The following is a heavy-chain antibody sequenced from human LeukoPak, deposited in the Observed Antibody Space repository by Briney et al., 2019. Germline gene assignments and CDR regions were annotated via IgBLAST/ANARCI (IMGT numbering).Heavy chain of an antibody. CDR2: IYYSGSI. D-gene: IGHD3-22*01. Sequence: SETLSLTCTVSGASISSYYWSWIRQPPGKGLEWIGDIYYSGSIKYNPSLKSRVTMSVDTSKDQFSLKLSSVTAAGTAIYYCARENPSGYYNRPIDYWGQGTLVTVSS. J-gene: IGHJ4*02. CDR3: ARENPSGYYNRPIDY. CDR1: GASISSYY. V-gene: IGHV4-59*01.